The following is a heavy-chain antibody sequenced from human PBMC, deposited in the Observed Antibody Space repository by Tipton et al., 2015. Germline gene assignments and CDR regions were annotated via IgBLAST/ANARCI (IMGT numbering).Heavy chain of an antibody. CDR1: GFTFDDYG. V-gene: IGHV3-9*01. J-gene: IGHJ4*02. CDR3: AREGSSWYFGVY. D-gene: IGHD6-13*01. CDR2: ISWNSGNT. Sequence: SLRLSCAASGFTFDDYGMHWVRQAPGKGLEWVSGISWNSGNTGYADSVKGRFTISRDNAKNSLYLQMNSLRSEDTALYYCAREGSSWYFGVYWGQGTLVSVSS.